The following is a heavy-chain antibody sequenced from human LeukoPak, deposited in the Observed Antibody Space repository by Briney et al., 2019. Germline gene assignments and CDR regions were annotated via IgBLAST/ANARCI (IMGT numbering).Heavy chain of an antibody. CDR2: IYYSGRT. J-gene: IGHJ4*02. Sequence: SQTLSLTCTVSGGSISSGDYYWSWIRQPPGKGLEWIGYIYYSGRTYYNPSLKSRVTISVDTSKNQFSLKLSSVTAADTAVYYCARLYSGTRPPDYWGQGTLVTVSS. V-gene: IGHV4-30-4*01. CDR1: GGSISSGDYY. D-gene: IGHD3-10*01. CDR3: ARLYSGTRPPDY.